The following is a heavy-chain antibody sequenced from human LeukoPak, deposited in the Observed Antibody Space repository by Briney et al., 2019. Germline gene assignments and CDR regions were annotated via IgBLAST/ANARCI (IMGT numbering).Heavy chain of an antibody. J-gene: IGHJ4*02. CDR1: GGTFSSYA. V-gene: IGHV1-2*02. CDR3: ARVHSSSSEALDY. CDR2: INPNSGGT. Sequence: ASVKVSCKASGGTFSSYAISWVRQAPGQGLEWMGWINPNSGGTNYAQKFQGRVTMTRDTSISTAYMELSRLRSDDTAVYYCARVHSSSSEALDYWGQGTLVTVSS. D-gene: IGHD6-6*01.